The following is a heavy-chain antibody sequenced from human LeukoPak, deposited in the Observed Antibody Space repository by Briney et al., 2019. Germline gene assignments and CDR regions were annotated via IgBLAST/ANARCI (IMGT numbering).Heavy chain of an antibody. V-gene: IGHV4-61*05. CDR2: IYYSGST. CDR1: GGSISSSSYY. Sequence: SETLSLTCTVSGGSISSSSYYWGWIRQPPGKGLEWIGYIYYSGSTNYNPSLKSRVTISVDTSKNQFSLKLSSVTAADTAVYYCARRGSSVGMDVWGQGTTVTVSS. CDR3: ARRGSSVGMDV. J-gene: IGHJ6*02. D-gene: IGHD1-26*01.